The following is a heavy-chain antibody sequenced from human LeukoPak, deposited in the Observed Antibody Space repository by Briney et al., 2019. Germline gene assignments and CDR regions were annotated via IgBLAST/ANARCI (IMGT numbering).Heavy chain of an antibody. CDR1: GFTFSSYS. V-gene: IGHV3-21*01. Sequence: GGSLRLSCAASGFTFSSYSMNWVRQAPGKGLEWVSSISSSSSYIYYADSVKGRFTISRDNAKNSLYLQMSSLRAEDTAVYYCARGGHRQKEFWGQGTLVTVSS. J-gene: IGHJ4*02. D-gene: IGHD3-10*01. CDR2: ISSSSSYI. CDR3: ARGGHRQKEF.